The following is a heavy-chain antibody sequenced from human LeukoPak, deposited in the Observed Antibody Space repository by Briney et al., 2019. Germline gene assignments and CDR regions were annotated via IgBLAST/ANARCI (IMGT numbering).Heavy chain of an antibody. D-gene: IGHD6-6*01. CDR2: IWYDGSNK. Sequence: GGSLRLSCAASGFTFSSYGMHWVRQAPGKGLEWVAVIWYDGSNKYYADSVKGRFTISRDNAKNSLYLQMNSLRAEDTAVYYCAREVSYFDYWGQGTLVTVSS. CDR3: AREVSYFDY. J-gene: IGHJ4*02. CDR1: GFTFSSYG. V-gene: IGHV3-33*01.